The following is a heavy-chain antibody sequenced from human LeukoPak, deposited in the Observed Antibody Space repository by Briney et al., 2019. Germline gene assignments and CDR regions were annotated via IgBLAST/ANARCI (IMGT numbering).Heavy chain of an antibody. V-gene: IGHV3-11*06. J-gene: IGHJ4*02. Sequence: GRFTISRDNAKNSLYLQMNSLRAEDTAVYYCAKDYDSSGYYDYWGQGTLVTVSS. D-gene: IGHD3-22*01. CDR3: AKDYDSSGYYDY.